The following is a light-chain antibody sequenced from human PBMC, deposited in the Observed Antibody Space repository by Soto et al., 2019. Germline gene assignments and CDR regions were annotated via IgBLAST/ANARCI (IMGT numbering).Light chain of an antibody. CDR3: SSYTSSSTRV. J-gene: IGLJ3*02. CDR1: SSDVGGYNY. CDR2: EVS. Sequence: QSVLTQPASVSGSPGQSITISCTGTSSDVGGYNYVSWYQQHPGKAPKLMIYEVSNRPSGVFNRFSGSTSGNTASLTISGLQAEDEADYYCSSYTSSSTRVFAGGTQLTVL. V-gene: IGLV2-14*01.